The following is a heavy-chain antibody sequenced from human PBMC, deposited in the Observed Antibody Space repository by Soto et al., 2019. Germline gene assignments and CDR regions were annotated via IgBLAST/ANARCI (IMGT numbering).Heavy chain of an antibody. CDR1: GESFRNYY. CDR2: VNHSGEA. CDR3: ALAVRFPRSSFDS. V-gene: IGHV4-34*01. Sequence: SETLSLTCGVYGESFRNYYWIWVRQPPGKGLEWIGEVNHSGEATYNPSLQSRVTISLDTTNNHFSLKMTSVTAADTAIYFCALAVRFPRSSFDSWGQGTYVTLSS. D-gene: IGHD6-19*01. J-gene: IGHJ5*01.